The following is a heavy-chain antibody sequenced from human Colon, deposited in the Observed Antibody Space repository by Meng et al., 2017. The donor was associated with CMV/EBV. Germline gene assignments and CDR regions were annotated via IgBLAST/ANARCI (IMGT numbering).Heavy chain of an antibody. V-gene: IGHV1-46*01. J-gene: IGHJ4*02. CDR2: IDPSGSAT. D-gene: IGHD2-15*01. CDR3: ARDPGLGWSDY. Sequence: ASVKVSCKSFGYTLRTYYMHWVRQAPGQGLEWMGRIDPSGSATNYAQKFQGRVTMTKDMSTSTVYIEVGSLTPDDTAVYYCARDPGLGWSDYWGQGTQVTVSS. CDR1: GYTLRTYY.